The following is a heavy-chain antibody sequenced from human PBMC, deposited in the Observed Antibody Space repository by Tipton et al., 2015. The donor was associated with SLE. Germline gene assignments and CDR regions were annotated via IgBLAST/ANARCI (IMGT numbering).Heavy chain of an antibody. CDR3: ARKRQGSSWYHWYFDL. CDR1: GGSISSYY. D-gene: IGHD6-13*01. CDR2: IYYSGST. J-gene: IGHJ2*01. V-gene: IGHV4-59*08. Sequence: TLSLTCTVSGGSISSYYWSWIRQPPGKGLEWIGYIYYSGSTNDNPSLKSRVTISVDTSKNQFSLKLSSVTAADTAVYYCARKRQGSSWYHWYFDLWGRGTLVTVSS.